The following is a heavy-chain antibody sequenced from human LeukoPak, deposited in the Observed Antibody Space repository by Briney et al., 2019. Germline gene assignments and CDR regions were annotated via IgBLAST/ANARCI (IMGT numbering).Heavy chain of an antibody. CDR3: TKESAGGIDY. Sequence: PGGSLRLSCAASGFSFDDYAMHWVRQAPGKGLEWVSGISWNSGSIGYADSVKGRLTISRDNAKNSLYLQMNSLRAEDTALYYCTKESAGGIDYWGQGTLVTVSS. V-gene: IGHV3-9*01. CDR1: GFSFDDYA. D-gene: IGHD2-8*02. J-gene: IGHJ4*02. CDR2: ISWNSGSI.